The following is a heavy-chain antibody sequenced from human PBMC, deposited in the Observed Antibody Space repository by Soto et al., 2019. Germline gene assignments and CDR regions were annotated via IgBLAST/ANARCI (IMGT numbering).Heavy chain of an antibody. CDR3: DRDVVSTIRGDHHLDY. CDR1: GGSISGYY. V-gene: IGHV4-59*01. Sequence: SETLSLPCTVSGGSISGYYWNWVRQPPGNGLGWIRRIYYRGSSAYKPSLQSRVTLSVDRSKNLVSLKLMCVTSADTAVYYCDRDVVSTIRGDHHLDYRGQGALVTVSS. J-gene: IGHJ4*02. D-gene: IGHD5-12*01. CDR2: IYYRGSS.